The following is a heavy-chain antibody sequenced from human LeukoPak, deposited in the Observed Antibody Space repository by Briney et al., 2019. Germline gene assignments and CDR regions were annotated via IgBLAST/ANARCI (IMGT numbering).Heavy chain of an antibody. V-gene: IGHV1-69*06. Sequence: SVKVSCTASGGTFSSYAISWVRQAPGQGLELMGGIIPIFGTANYAQKFQGSVTITADKSTSKAYMELSSLRSEDTAVYYCARDPRFPGTNPNEEQLAYFDYWGQGTLVTVSS. D-gene: IGHD6-13*01. CDR3: ARDPRFPGTNPNEEQLAYFDY. CDR2: IIPIFGTA. J-gene: IGHJ4*02. CDR1: GGTFSSYA.